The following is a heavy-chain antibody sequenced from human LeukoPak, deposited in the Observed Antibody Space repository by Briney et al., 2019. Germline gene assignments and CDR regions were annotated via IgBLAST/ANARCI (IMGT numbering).Heavy chain of an antibody. CDR1: GGSISSGSYY. D-gene: IGHD2-15*01. V-gene: IGHV4-39*07. Sequence: PSETLSLTCTVSGGSISSGSYYWSWIRQPPGKGLEWVGEINHSGGSTNYNPSLKSRVTISIDTSKNQFSLKLTSVTAADTAVYYCARGPQYCSGGSCYGWFDPWGQGTLVTVSS. CDR3: ARGPQYCSGGSCYGWFDP. J-gene: IGHJ5*02. CDR2: INHSGGST.